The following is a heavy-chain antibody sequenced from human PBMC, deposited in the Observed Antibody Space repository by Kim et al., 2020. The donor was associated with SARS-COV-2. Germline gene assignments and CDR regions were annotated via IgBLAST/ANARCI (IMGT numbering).Heavy chain of an antibody. Sequence: GGSLRLSCAASGFTFSSYAMSWVRQAPGKGLEWVSAISGSGGSTYYADSVKGRFTISRDNSKNTLYLQMNSLRAEDTAVYYCAKDRISWSGYYEDAFDIWGQGTMVTVSS. V-gene: IGHV3-23*01. D-gene: IGHD3-3*01. CDR3: AKDRISWSGYYEDAFDI. CDR1: GFTFSSYA. CDR2: ISGSGGST. J-gene: IGHJ3*02.